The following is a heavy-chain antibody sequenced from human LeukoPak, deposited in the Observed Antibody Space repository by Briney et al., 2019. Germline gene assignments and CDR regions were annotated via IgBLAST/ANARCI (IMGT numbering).Heavy chain of an antibody. CDR3: ARVNSDDSSGRRNRYYYYYMDV. CDR1: GYTFTSYG. D-gene: IGHD3-22*01. J-gene: IGHJ6*03. Sequence: ASVKVSCKASGYTFTSYGISWVRQAPGQGLEWMGWISAYNGNTNYAQKLQGRVTVTTDTSTSTAYMELRSLRSDDTAVYYCARVNSDDSSGRRNRYYYYYMDVWGKGTTVTVSS. CDR2: ISAYNGNT. V-gene: IGHV1-18*01.